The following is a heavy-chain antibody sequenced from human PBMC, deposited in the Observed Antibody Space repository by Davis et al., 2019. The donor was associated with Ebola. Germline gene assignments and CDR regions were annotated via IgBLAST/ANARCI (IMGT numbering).Heavy chain of an antibody. Sequence: GESLKISCAASGFTFSSYAMHWVRQAPGKGLEYVSAISSNGGSTYYADSVKGRFTISRDNSKNTLYLQMGSLRAEDMAVYYCARAFNYGSGSYYNGYYFDYWGQGTLVTVSS. D-gene: IGHD3-10*01. V-gene: IGHV3-64*02. CDR2: ISSNGGST. J-gene: IGHJ4*02. CDR3: ARAFNYGSGSYYNGYYFDY. CDR1: GFTFSSYA.